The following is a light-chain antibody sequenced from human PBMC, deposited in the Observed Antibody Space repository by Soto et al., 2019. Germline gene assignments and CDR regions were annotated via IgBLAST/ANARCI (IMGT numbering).Light chain of an antibody. V-gene: IGKV1-5*01. CDR3: QQYDNYKPLT. CDR1: QSISSW. CDR2: DAS. J-gene: IGKJ4*01. Sequence: IEMTQYPSTLSSSVGDRVTITCRASQSISSWLAWYQQKPGKAPKLLIFDASSLESGTPSRFSGRRSGTQFTLTINGLQPDDFATYYCQQYDNYKPLTFGGGTKVDI.